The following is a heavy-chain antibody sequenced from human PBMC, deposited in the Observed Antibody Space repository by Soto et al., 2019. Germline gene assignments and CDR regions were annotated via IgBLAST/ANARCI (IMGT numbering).Heavy chain of an antibody. Sequence: PSETLSLTCAVYGGSFSGYYWSWIRQPPGKGLEWIGEINHSGSTNYNPSLKSRVTISVDTSKNQFSLKLSSVTAADTAVYYCARGPDIVVVVAATRAFDIWGQGTMVTVSS. CDR3: ARGPDIVVVVAATRAFDI. J-gene: IGHJ3*02. D-gene: IGHD2-15*01. V-gene: IGHV4-34*01. CDR2: INHSGST. CDR1: GGSFSGYY.